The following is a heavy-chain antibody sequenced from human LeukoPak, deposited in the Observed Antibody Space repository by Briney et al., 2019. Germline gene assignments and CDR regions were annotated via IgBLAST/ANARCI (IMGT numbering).Heavy chain of an antibody. D-gene: IGHD2-15*01. Sequence: GGSLRLSCAASGFTFSSYAMHWVRQAPGKGLEWVAVISYDGSNKYYADSVKGRFTISRDNSKNTLYLQMNSLRAEDTAVYYCARGSVAATTPYYFDYWGQGTLVTVSS. J-gene: IGHJ4*02. CDR3: ARGSVAATTPYYFDY. CDR1: GFTFSSYA. V-gene: IGHV3-30-3*01. CDR2: ISYDGSNK.